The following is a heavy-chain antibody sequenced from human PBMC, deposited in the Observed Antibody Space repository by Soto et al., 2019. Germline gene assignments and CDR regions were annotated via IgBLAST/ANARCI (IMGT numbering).Heavy chain of an antibody. V-gene: IGHV4-31*03. Sequence: QVQLQESGPGLVKPSQTLSLTCTVSGGSISSGGYYWSWIRQHPGKGLEWIGYIYYSGSTYYNPSLKSRGTISVDTSKNQFSLKLSSVTAADTAVYYCARGEIGYSGYVVDYWGQGTLVTVSS. D-gene: IGHD5-12*01. CDR1: GGSISSGGYY. CDR2: IYYSGST. J-gene: IGHJ4*02. CDR3: ARGEIGYSGYVVDY.